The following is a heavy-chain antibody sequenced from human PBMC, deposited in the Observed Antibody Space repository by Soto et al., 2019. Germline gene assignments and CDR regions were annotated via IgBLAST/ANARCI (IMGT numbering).Heavy chain of an antibody. J-gene: IGHJ4*02. Sequence: QVQLVQSGAEVKRPGASVKVSCKASGYTFTNYYMHWVRQAPGQGLEWMGVIHYSGATPTYAQKFQGRVTMARDTSTSTVYVELSSLTSEDTAVYYCARESEDLTSNFDYWGQGTLVTVSS. V-gene: IGHV1-46*01. CDR2: IHYSGATP. CDR1: GYTFTNYY. CDR3: ARESEDLTSNFDY.